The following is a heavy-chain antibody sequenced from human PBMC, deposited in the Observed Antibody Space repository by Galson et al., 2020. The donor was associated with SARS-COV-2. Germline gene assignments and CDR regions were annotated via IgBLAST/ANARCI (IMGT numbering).Heavy chain of an antibody. CDR1: GGSIISSY. V-gene: IGHV4-4*07. Sequence: SETLSLTCTVSGGSIISSYWSWIRQPAGKGLEWIGRLYASGSTNYNPSLNGRVTMSVDTSKSRLSLELSSVTAADTAVYYCAKDLQSRYTNAFYIWGQGTRVTVSS. D-gene: IGHD1-20*01. CDR3: AKDLQSRYTNAFYI. J-gene: IGHJ3*02. CDR2: LYASGST.